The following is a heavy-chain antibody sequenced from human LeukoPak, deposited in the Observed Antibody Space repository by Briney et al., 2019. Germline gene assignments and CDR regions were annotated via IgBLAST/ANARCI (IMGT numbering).Heavy chain of an antibody. CDR2: ISYSGST. D-gene: IGHD5-18*01. CDR1: GASISGYS. Sequence: PSETLSLTCTVSGASISGYSWSWIRQPPGKGLEWIGNISYSGSTNYNPSLKSQVTISVDTSKNQFSLRLTSVTAADTAFYYCARGVEDLGYSYDYWGQGTLVTVSS. CDR3: ARGVEDLGYSYDY. V-gene: IGHV4-59*01. J-gene: IGHJ4*02.